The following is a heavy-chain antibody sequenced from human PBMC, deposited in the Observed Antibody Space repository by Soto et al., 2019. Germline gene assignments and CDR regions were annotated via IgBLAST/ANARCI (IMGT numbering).Heavy chain of an antibody. CDR2: VFWDDDK. J-gene: IGHJ3*01. CDR3: SRSSPYGSFDV. V-gene: IGHV2-5*02. D-gene: IGHD3-10*01. Sequence: QITMRESGPTLVKPTQTLTLTCSFSGFSLSASGVGVGWIRQPPGKALEWLALVFWDDDKFYSPPLQSRLTISKDTSKHQVVLTVTNIVPVDTATYYCSRSSPYGSFDVGGQGTMVTVSS. CDR1: GFSLSASGVG.